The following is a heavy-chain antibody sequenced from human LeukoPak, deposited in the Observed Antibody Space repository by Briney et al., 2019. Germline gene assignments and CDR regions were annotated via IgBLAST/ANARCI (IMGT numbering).Heavy chain of an antibody. CDR2: IKSKSDGGTT. J-gene: IGHJ6*02. CDR1: GFTFSNAW. CDR3: TTGPFDYYGSASYLASGMDV. D-gene: IGHD3-10*01. V-gene: IGHV3-15*01. Sequence: GGSLRLSCAASGFTFSNAWMSWVRQAPGKGLEWVGHIKSKSDGGTTDYTAPVKGRFTISRDDSKNTLYLQMNSLKTEDTAVYYCTTGPFDYYGSASYLASGMDVWGQGTTVTVSS.